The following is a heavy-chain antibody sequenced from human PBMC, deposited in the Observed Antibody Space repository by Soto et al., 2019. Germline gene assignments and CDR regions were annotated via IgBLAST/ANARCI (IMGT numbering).Heavy chain of an antibody. Sequence: EVQLVESGGGLIQPGGSLRLSCAASGFTVSSNYMSWVRQAPGKGLEWVSVIYSGGSTYYADSVKGRFTISRDNSKNTVYLQMNSLRAEDTAVYYCARDRWRGYCSGGSCYKGGFDYWGQGTLVTVSS. CDR2: IYSGGST. D-gene: IGHD2-15*01. CDR1: GFTVSSNY. V-gene: IGHV3-53*01. CDR3: ARDRWRGYCSGGSCYKGGFDY. J-gene: IGHJ4*02.